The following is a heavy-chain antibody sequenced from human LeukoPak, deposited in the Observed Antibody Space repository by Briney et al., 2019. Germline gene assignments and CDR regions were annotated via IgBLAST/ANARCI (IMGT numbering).Heavy chain of an antibody. J-gene: IGHJ4*02. D-gene: IGHD1-26*01. CDR1: GYTFTSYY. Sequence: ASVTVSFKASGYTFTSYYMHWVRQAPGQGLEWMGIINPSGGSTSYAQKFQGRVTMTRDASTSTVYMELSSLRSEDTAVYYCARESRGSYHFDYWGQGTLVTVSS. CDR3: ARESRGSYHFDY. CDR2: INPSGGST. V-gene: IGHV1-46*01.